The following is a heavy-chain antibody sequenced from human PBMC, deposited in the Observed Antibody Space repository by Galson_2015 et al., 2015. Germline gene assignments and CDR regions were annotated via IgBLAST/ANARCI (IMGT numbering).Heavy chain of an antibody. D-gene: IGHD6-19*01. CDR2: IYTSGST. V-gene: IGHV4-61*02. CDR1: GGSISSGSYY. CDR3: ASTGYSSGWSQYY. J-gene: IGHJ3*01. Sequence: TLSLTCTVSGGSISSGSYYWSWIRQPAGKGLEWIGRIYTSGSTNYNPSRKSRVTISVDTSKNQFSLKLSSVTAADTAVYYCASTGYSSGWSQYYWGQGTMVTVSS.